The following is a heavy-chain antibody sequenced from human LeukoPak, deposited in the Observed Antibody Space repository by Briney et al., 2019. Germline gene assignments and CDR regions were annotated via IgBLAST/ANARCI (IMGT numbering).Heavy chain of an antibody. Sequence: PGGSLRLSCAASGFTFSSYAMSWVRQAPGKGLEWVSAIRGSGGSTYYADSVKGRFTISRDNSKNTLYLQMNSLRAEDTAVYYCAKMSQPSFWSGYSDYWGQGTLVTVSS. D-gene: IGHD3-3*01. CDR2: IRGSGGST. CDR3: AKMSQPSFWSGYSDY. V-gene: IGHV3-23*01. CDR1: GFTFSSYA. J-gene: IGHJ4*02.